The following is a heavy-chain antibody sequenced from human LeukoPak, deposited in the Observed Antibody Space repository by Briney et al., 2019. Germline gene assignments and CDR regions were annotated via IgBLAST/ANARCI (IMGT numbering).Heavy chain of an antibody. V-gene: IGHV3-48*01. CDR1: GFIFSQYS. J-gene: IGHJ5*02. CDR2: IRSSSET. Sequence: GGSLRLSCAASGFIFSQYSMNWVRQAPGKGLEWVSHIRSSSETFYADSVKGRFTISRDNARNSLYLQMNNLRGEDTAIYYCARDAGNSGYGCDLWGQGTVVTVSS. D-gene: IGHD5-12*01. CDR3: ARDAGNSGYGCDL.